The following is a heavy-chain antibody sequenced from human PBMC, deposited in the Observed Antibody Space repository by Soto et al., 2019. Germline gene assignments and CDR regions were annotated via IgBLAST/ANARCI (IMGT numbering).Heavy chain of an antibody. V-gene: IGHV4-59*01. J-gene: IGHJ4*02. D-gene: IGHD2-15*01. Sequence: SETLSLTCTVSGGSISSYYWSWIRQPPGKGLEWIGYIYYSGSTNYNPSLKSRVTISVDTSKNQFSLKLSSVTAADTAVYYCSRGYCSGGNCSPFNYWGQGTLVTVSS. CDR3: SRGYCSGGNCSPFNY. CDR1: GGSISSYY. CDR2: IYYSGST.